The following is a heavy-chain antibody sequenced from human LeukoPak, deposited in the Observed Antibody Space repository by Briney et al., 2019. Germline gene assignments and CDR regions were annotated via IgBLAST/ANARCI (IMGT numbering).Heavy chain of an antibody. J-gene: IGHJ5*02. CDR1: GGSISSSSYY. Sequence: SETLSLTCTVSGGSISSSSYYWGWIRQPPGKGLEWIGSIYYSGSTYYNPSLKSRVTISVDTSKNQFSLKLSSVTAADTAVYYCARHSGTPLWFDPWGQGTLVTVSS. CDR2: IYYSGST. CDR3: ARHSGTPLWFDP. V-gene: IGHV4-39*01.